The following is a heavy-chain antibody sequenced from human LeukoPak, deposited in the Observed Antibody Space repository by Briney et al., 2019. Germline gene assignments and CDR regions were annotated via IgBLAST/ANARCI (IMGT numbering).Heavy chain of an antibody. J-gene: IGHJ5*02. Sequence: SGPTLVKPTQTLTLTCTFSGFSLSTSGVGVGWIRQPPGKALEWLALIYWNDDKRYSPSLKSRLTITKDTSNNQVVLTLTNMDPVDTATYYCAHRQAPYSSSVGWFDPWGQGTLVTVSS. CDR3: AHRQAPYSSSVGWFDP. V-gene: IGHV2-5*01. CDR1: GFSLSTSGVG. CDR2: IYWNDDK. D-gene: IGHD6-13*01.